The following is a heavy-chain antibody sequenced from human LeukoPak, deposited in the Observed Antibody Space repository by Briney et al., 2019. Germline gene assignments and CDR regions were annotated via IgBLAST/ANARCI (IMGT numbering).Heavy chain of an antibody. D-gene: IGHD3-10*01. CDR3: VRSYGSGSYYNDY. Sequence: SETLSLTCTVSGGSISSGGYSWSWIRQHPGKGLEWIGYIYYSGSTYYNPSLKSRVTISVDTSKNQFSLKLSSVTAADTAVYYCVRSYGSGSYYNDYWGQGTLVTVSS. CDR2: IYYSGST. V-gene: IGHV4-31*03. J-gene: IGHJ4*02. CDR1: GGSISSGGYS.